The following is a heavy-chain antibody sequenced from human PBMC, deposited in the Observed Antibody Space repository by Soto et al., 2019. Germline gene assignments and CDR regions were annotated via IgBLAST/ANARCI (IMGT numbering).Heavy chain of an antibody. Sequence: GGSLRLSCAASGFTFSNYGMHWVRQAPGKGLEWVALIWYDGGDKYYVESVKGRFTISRDNAKNSLYLQMNSLRAEDTAVYYCVAVLRFLEWLLRDYYYYGMDVWGQGTTVTVSS. V-gene: IGHV3-33*03. J-gene: IGHJ6*02. CDR3: VAVLRFLEWLLRDYYYYGMDV. D-gene: IGHD3-3*01. CDR1: GFTFSNYG. CDR2: IWYDGGDK.